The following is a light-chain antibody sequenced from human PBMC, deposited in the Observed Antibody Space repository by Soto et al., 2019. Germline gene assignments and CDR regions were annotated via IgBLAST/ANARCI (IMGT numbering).Light chain of an antibody. V-gene: IGKV1-27*01. CDR1: QNIDIY. CDR2: TAS. Sequence: DIQMTQSPSSLSASVGDTVAITCRASQNIDIYLNWYQQKAGKVPKLLIYTASTLQSGVPSRFSGSGSGTDFTLTISSLQPEDVATYYCQKYNSALTFGQGTRLEIK. CDR3: QKYNSALT. J-gene: IGKJ5*01.